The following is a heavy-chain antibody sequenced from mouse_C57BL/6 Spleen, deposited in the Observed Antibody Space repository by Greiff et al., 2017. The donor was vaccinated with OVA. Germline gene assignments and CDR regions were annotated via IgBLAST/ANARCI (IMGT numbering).Heavy chain of an antibody. CDR3: ARKAYYSNYLYYAMDY. V-gene: IGHV1-50*01. CDR2: IDPSDSYT. D-gene: IGHD2-5*01. J-gene: IGHJ4*01. Sequence: QVQLQQPGAELVKPGASVKLSCKASGYTFTSYWMQWVKQRPGQGLEWIGEIDPSDSYTNYNQKFKGKATLTVDTSSSTAYMQLSSLTSEDSAVYYCARKAYYSNYLYYAMDYWGQGTSLTVSS. CDR1: GYTFTSYW.